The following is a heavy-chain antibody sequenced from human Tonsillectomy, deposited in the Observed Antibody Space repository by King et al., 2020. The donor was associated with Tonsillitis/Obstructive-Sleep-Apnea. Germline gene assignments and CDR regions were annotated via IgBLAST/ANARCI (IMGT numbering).Heavy chain of an antibody. J-gene: IGHJ4*02. CDR2: INPSDSIT. Sequence: VQLVESGAEVKKPGASVKGSCKAYGYTFTRYYIHWVRQAPGQGLEWLGIINPSDSITTYSQRFQGRVTMTRETSTSTVHMELSSLGSEDTAVYYCARDDRDDRYFDYWGQGTLVTVTS. CDR3: ARDDRDDRYFDY. D-gene: IGHD3-22*01. V-gene: IGHV1-46*01. CDR1: GYTFTRYY.